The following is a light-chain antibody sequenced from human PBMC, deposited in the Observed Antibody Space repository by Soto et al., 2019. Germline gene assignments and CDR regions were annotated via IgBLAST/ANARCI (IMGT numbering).Light chain of an antibody. CDR3: QQYYSNPRT. CDR1: QSVLNSPNNKNY. V-gene: IGKV4-1*01. J-gene: IGKJ1*01. Sequence: DIVMTQSPDSLAVSLGERATINCKSSQSVLNSPNNKNYLTWYQQKPGQPPKLLIYWASTRESGVPDRFSGSGSGTDFTLTISSLQAEDVAVYYCQQYYSNPRTFGRGTKVEIK. CDR2: WAS.